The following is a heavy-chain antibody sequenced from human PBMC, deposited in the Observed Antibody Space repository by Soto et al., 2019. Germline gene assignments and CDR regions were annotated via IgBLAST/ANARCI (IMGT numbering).Heavy chain of an antibody. CDR1: GYTFTSYG. CDR2: ISAYNGNT. J-gene: IGHJ5*02. Sequence: QVQLVQSGAAVKKPGASVKVSCKASGYTFTSYGISWVRQAPGQGLEWMGWISAYNGNTNYAQKLQGRVTMTTDTSTSAAYMGLRSLRDDDTAVYCCARDLLSSRWYKRYNWFDPWGQGTMVTVSS. V-gene: IGHV1-18*01. CDR3: ARDLLSSRWYKRYNWFDP. D-gene: IGHD6-19*01.